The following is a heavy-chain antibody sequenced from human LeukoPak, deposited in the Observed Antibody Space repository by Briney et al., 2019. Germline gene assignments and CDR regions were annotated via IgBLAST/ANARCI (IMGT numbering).Heavy chain of an antibody. CDR1: GFKFSNFG. Sequence: PGGSLRLSCAASGFKFSNFGLHWVRQAPGKGLEWVAVISYDGGNKYYVDSVKGRFTVSRDNSKNTLYLQMNSLRAEDTAVYYCAKESRYCSSTSCYSFDYWGQGTLVTVSS. V-gene: IGHV3-30*18. D-gene: IGHD2-2*02. CDR3: AKESRYCSSTSCYSFDY. J-gene: IGHJ4*02. CDR2: ISYDGGNK.